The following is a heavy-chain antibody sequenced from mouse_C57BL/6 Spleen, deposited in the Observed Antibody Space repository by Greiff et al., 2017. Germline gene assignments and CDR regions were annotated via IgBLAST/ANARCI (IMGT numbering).Heavy chain of an antibody. V-gene: IGHV1-15*01. Sequence: LQESGAELVRPGASVTLSCKASGYTFTDYEMHWVKQTPVHGLEWIGAIDPETGGTAYNQKFKGKAILTADKSSSTAYMELRSLTSEDSAVYYCTSYYYGSSWFAYWGQGTLVTVSA. D-gene: IGHD1-1*01. CDR2: IDPETGGT. CDR3: TSYYYGSSWFAY. J-gene: IGHJ3*01. CDR1: GYTFTDYE.